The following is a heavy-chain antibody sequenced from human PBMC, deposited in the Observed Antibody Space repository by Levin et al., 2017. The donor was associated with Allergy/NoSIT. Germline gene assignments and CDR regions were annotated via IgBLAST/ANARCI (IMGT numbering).Heavy chain of an antibody. D-gene: IGHD1-26*01. Sequence: PGGSLRLSCAASGFTFSSYGMHWVRQAPGKGLEWVAVISYDGSNKYYADSVKGRFTISRDNSKNTLYLQMNSLRAEDTAVYYCAKEGVGATKNREKYYYYGMDVWGQGTTVTVSS. CDR1: GFTFSSYG. CDR3: AKEGVGATKNREKYYYYGMDV. V-gene: IGHV3-30*18. J-gene: IGHJ6*02. CDR2: ISYDGSNK.